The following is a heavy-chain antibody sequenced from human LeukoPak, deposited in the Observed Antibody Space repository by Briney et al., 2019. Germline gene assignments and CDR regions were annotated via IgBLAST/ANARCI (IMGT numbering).Heavy chain of an antibody. CDR2: INHSGST. D-gene: IGHD6-6*01. CDR1: GASISSTSHW. V-gene: IGHV4-39*07. Sequence: SETLSLTCTVSGASISSTSHWWGWIRQPPGKGLEWIGEINHSGSTNYNPSLKSRVTISVDTSKNQFSLKLSSVTAADTAVYYCAREEFGYSSSFDYWGQGTLVTVSS. J-gene: IGHJ4*02. CDR3: AREEFGYSSSFDY.